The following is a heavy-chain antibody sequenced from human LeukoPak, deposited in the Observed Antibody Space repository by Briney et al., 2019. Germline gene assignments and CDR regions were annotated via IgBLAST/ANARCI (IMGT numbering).Heavy chain of an antibody. CDR1: GFTFSSYG. CDR2: IRYDGSNK. Sequence: GGSLRLSCAASGFTFSSYGMHWVRQAPGKGLEWVAFIRYDGSNKYYADSVKGRFTISRDNSKNTLYLQMNSLRAEDTAVYYCAKDRNYDYVWGSYRYPGDYWGQGTLVTVSS. CDR3: AKDRNYDYVWGSYRYPGDY. J-gene: IGHJ4*02. D-gene: IGHD3-16*02. V-gene: IGHV3-30*02.